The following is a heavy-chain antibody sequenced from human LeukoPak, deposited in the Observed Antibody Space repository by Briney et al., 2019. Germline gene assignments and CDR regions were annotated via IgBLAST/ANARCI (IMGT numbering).Heavy chain of an antibody. V-gene: IGHV3-48*04. CDR2: ISSSGSTI. CDR1: GFTFTTYW. CDR3: ARSVVAATETFDY. Sequence: GGSLRLSCTASGFTFTTYWMNWVRQAPGKGLEWVSYISSSGSTIYYADSVKGRFTISRDNAKNSLYLQMNSLRAEDTAVYYCARSVVAATETFDYWGQGTLVTVSS. J-gene: IGHJ4*02. D-gene: IGHD2-15*01.